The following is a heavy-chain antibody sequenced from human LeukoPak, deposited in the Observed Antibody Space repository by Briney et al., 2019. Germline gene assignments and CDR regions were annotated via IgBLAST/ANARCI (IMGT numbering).Heavy chain of an antibody. Sequence: PSETLSLTCAVYGGSFSGYYWSWIRQPPGKGLEWIGEINHSGSTNYNPSLKSRVTISVDTSKNQFFLKLSSVTAADTAVYYCARTLRFLSPDAFDIWGQGTMVTVSS. CDR3: ARTLRFLSPDAFDI. V-gene: IGHV4-34*01. J-gene: IGHJ3*02. CDR1: GGSFSGYY. CDR2: INHSGST. D-gene: IGHD3-3*01.